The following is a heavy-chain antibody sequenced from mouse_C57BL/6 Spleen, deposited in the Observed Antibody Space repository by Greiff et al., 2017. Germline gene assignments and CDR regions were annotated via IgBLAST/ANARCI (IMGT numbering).Heavy chain of an antibody. Sequence: QVQLKQPGAELVRPGSSVKLSCKASGYTFTSYWMHWVKQRPIQGLEWIGNIDPSDSETHYNQKFKDKATLTVDKSSSTAYMQLSSLTSEDSAVYYCAREGAYYDYDGFPYAMDYWGQGTSVTVSS. CDR2: IDPSDSET. J-gene: IGHJ4*01. CDR1: GYTFTSYW. D-gene: IGHD2-4*01. CDR3: AREGAYYDYDGFPYAMDY. V-gene: IGHV1-52*01.